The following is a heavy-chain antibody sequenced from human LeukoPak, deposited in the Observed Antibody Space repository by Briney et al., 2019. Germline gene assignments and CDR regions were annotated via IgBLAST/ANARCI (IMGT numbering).Heavy chain of an antibody. J-gene: IGHJ4*02. D-gene: IGHD5-12*01. CDR3: ARSGYSGYELLYFDY. Sequence: GASVKVSCKASGYTFTSYAISWVRQAPGQGLEWMGGIIPIFGTANYAQKFQGRVTITTDESTSTAYMELNSLRSEDTAVYYCARSGYSGYELLYFDYWGQGTLVTVSS. CDR1: GYTFTSYA. V-gene: IGHV1-69*05. CDR2: IIPIFGTA.